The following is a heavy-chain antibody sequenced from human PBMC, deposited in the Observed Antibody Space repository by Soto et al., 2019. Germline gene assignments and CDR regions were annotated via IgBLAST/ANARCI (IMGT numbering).Heavy chain of an antibody. Sequence: QVQLQESGPRLVKPSQTLSLTCTVSGGSIGRGSYYWSWIRQHPRKGLEWIGYIYYSGTTFHNPSLKSRVTISVDTSKNQFSLRLSSVTAADTAVYYCARVPTYYQDSIGYQPFHPWGQGTLVTVSS. CDR1: GGSIGRGSYY. J-gene: IGHJ5*02. D-gene: IGHD3-22*01. CDR3: ARVPTYYQDSIGYQPFHP. CDR2: IYYSGTT. V-gene: IGHV4-31*03.